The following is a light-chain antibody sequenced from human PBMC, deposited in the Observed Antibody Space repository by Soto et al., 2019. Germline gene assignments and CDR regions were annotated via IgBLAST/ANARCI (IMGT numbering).Light chain of an antibody. J-gene: IGKJ4*01. Sequence: IQMTQSPSSLSASVGDSVTITCRASQGVDSDLSWYQQKAGKAPKLLIYAASSLHSGVPTRFRGSGSGTHFTLTISSLQPEDVATYYCQQSKSTLVLTFGGGTKVELK. CDR1: QGVDSD. CDR3: QQSKSTLVLT. CDR2: AAS. V-gene: IGKV1-39*01.